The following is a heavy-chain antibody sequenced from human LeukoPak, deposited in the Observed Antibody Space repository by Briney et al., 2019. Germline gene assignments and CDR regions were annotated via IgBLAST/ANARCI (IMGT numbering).Heavy chain of an antibody. D-gene: IGHD5-18*01. CDR1: RFTFSDFY. Sequence: GGSLRLSCAASRFTFSDFYMSWIRQAPGKGLEWVSSISSSSSYIYYADSVKGRFTISRDNAKNSLYLQMNSLRAEDTAVYYCARDAVDTGTDYWGQGTLVTVSS. V-gene: IGHV3-11*06. CDR3: ARDAVDTGTDY. CDR2: ISSSSSYI. J-gene: IGHJ4*02.